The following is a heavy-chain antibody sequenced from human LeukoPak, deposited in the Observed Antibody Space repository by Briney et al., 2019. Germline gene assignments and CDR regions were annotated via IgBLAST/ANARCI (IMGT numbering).Heavy chain of an antibody. V-gene: IGHV4-39*07. D-gene: IGHD3-9*01. CDR1: GGSISSSSYY. CDR2: IYYSGST. CDR3: ARGLYDILTAYYPINWFDP. Sequence: SETLSLTCTVSGGSISSSSYYWGWIRQPPGKGLEWIGSIYYSGSTYYNPSLKSRVTISVDTSKNQFSLKLSSVTAADTAVYYCARGLYDILTAYYPINWFDPWGQGTLVTVSS. J-gene: IGHJ5*02.